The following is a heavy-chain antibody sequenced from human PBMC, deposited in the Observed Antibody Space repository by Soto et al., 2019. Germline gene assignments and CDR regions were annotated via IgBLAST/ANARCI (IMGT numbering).Heavy chain of an antibody. CDR3: AGALEHPYFYYGLEV. CDR2: TTYDGRIK. J-gene: IGHJ6*02. V-gene: IGHV3-30*03. Sequence: GLSLRRPWVRAAWGLTSCGTQRCTHAPGKGLERGAATTYDGRIKHYEASVKGRFTISRDNSKNTLYLQMNSLRVEDPAPYYCAGALEHPYFYYGLEVWGQGTTVTASS. CDR1: AWGLTSCG.